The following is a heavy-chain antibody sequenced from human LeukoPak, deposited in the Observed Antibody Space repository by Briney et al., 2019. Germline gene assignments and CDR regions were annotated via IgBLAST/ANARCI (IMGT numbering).Heavy chain of an antibody. Sequence: KPGGSLRLSCAASGFTFSDYYMSWIRQAPGKGLEWVSYISADATTIYQADSVKGRSTISRDNAKNSLYLQMNSLRAEDTALYYCARDRGVDTAMVNWFDPWGQGTLVTVPS. CDR3: ARDRGVDTAMVNWFDP. CDR1: GFTFSDYY. CDR2: ISADATTI. D-gene: IGHD5-18*01. J-gene: IGHJ5*02. V-gene: IGHV3-11*01.